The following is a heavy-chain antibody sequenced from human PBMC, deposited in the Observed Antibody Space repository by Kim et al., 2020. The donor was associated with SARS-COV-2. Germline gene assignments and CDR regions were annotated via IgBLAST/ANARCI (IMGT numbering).Heavy chain of an antibody. J-gene: IGHJ4*02. Sequence: SVNGRFTISRDNSKNTWYLQRSSLRAEDTAVYYCVRGGGWMIVGFTAFDSWGQGTLVTVSS. D-gene: IGHD3-16*01. V-gene: IGHV3-53*05. CDR3: VRGGGWMIVGFTAFDS.